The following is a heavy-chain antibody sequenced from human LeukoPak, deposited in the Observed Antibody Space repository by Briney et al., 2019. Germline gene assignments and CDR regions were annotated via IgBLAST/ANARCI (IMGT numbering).Heavy chain of an antibody. V-gene: IGHV3-23*01. J-gene: IGHJ4*02. CDR2: IIYSGGAT. CDR1: GFTFSRSA. CDR3: AKDGLYYDGSEHVYYFDS. Sequence: GGSLRLSCAASGFTFSRSAMTWVRQGPGTGLEFVASIIYSGGATYYADSVKGGFTISRDNSKKTLYLQMNSLRAEDTALYYCAKDGLYYDGSEHVYYFDSWGQGTLVTVSS. D-gene: IGHD3-22*01.